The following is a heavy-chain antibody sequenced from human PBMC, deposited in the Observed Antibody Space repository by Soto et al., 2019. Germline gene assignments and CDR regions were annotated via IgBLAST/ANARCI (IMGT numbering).Heavy chain of an antibody. CDR1: GGSISSNNW. V-gene: IGHV4-4*02. CDR2: IYHIVST. CDR3: ARDIAAAGTNFNH. D-gene: IGHD6-13*01. Sequence: SETLSLTCAVSGGSISSNNWWSWVRQPPGKCLEWVGEIYHIVSTNYNPSLKSRVTISVDMSKNQLSLKLNSVTAADTAVYYCARDIAAAGTNFNHWGQGTMVTVSS. J-gene: IGHJ3*01.